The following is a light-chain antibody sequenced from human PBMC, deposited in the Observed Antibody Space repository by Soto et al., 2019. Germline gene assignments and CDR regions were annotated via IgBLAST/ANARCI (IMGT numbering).Light chain of an antibody. CDR3: QQYNSALT. Sequence: DIQMTQSPSTLSASVGDRVTITCRASQSISSWLAWYQQKPGKAPKLLIYKASSLESGVPSRFSGSGPGTEFTLTISSLQPDDFATYYCQQYNSALTFGGGTKVEIK. CDR2: KAS. J-gene: IGKJ4*01. V-gene: IGKV1-5*03. CDR1: QSISSW.